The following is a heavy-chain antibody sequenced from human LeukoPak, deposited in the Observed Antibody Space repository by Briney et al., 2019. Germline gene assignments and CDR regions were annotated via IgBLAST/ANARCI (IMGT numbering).Heavy chain of an antibody. J-gene: IGHJ6*04. CDR1: GFTFSDYY. V-gene: IGHV3-11*04. Sequence: GWALRLSCAACGFTFSDYYMSWLRQAPGTGLEWVSYISSSGSTIYYADSVKGRFTISRDNAKNSLYLQMNSLRAEDTAVYYCAELGITMIGGVWGKGTTVTISS. CDR3: AELGITMIGGV. D-gene: IGHD3-10*02. CDR2: ISSSGSTI.